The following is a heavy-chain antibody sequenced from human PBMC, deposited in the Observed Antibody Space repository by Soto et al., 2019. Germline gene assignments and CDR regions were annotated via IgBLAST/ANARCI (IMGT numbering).Heavy chain of an antibody. CDR1: GFTFSSYG. V-gene: IGHV3-30*18. J-gene: IGHJ6*02. CDR3: AKVGIAEAGRYYYYYGMDV. Sequence: QVQLVESGGGVVQPGRSLRLSCAASGFTFSSYGMHWVRQAPGKGLEWVAVISYDGSNKYYADSVKGRFTISRDNSKNTLYLQMKSLRAEDTAVYYCAKVGIAEAGRYYYYYGMDVWGQVTTVTVSS. CDR2: ISYDGSNK. D-gene: IGHD6-13*01.